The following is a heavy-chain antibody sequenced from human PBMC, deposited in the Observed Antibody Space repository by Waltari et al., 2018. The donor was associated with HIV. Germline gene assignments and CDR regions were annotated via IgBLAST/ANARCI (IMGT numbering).Heavy chain of an antibody. CDR3: ARDRHSNSRILGYYYGMDV. V-gene: IGHV1-2*02. D-gene: IGHD6-6*01. J-gene: IGHJ6*02. CDR2: TNPNSGGT. CDR1: GYTFTDYY. Sequence: QVQLVQSGAEVKKPGASVKVSCKASGYTFTDYYMHWVRQAPGQGLEWMGWTNPNSGGTNYAQNVQGRVTMTRDTSISTAYRELSRLRSDDTAVYYCARDRHSNSRILGYYYGMDVWGQGTTVTVSS.